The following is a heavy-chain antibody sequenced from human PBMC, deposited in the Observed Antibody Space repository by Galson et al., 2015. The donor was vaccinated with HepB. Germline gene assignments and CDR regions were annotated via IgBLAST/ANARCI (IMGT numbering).Heavy chain of an antibody. CDR2: IWYDGSNK. D-gene: IGHD6-6*01. Sequence: SLRLSCAASGFTFSSYGMHWVRQAPGKGLEWVALIWYDGSNKYYADSVKGRFTISRDNSKNTLYLQMNSLRAEDTAVYYCARVSRPAGRRQLVPPKGAHFNMDVWGKGTTVTVSS. V-gene: IGHV3-33*01. J-gene: IGHJ6*03. CDR3: ARVSRPAGRRQLVPPKGAHFNMDV. CDR1: GFTFSSYG.